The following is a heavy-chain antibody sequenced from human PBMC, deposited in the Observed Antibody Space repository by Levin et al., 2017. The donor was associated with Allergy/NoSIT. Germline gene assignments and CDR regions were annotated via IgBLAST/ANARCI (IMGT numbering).Heavy chain of an antibody. V-gene: IGHV4-30-2*01. D-gene: IGHD1-14*01. Sequence: SETLSLTCAVSGGSISSGGYSWSWIRQPPGKGLEWIGYIYHSGSTYYNPSLKSRVTISVDRSKNQFSLKLSSVTAADTAVYYCASGGWGGTGGPDAFDIWGQGTMVTVSS. CDR3: ASGGWGGTGGPDAFDI. J-gene: IGHJ3*02. CDR2: IYHSGST. CDR1: GGSISSGGYS.